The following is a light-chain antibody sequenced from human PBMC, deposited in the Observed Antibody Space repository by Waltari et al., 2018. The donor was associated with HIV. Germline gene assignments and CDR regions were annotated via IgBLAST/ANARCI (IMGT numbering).Light chain of an antibody. CDR3: QQYGSSRALT. J-gene: IGKJ4*01. Sequence: EIVLTQSPGTLSLSPGDRASQSVSSSYLAWYQQKPGQAPRLLIYGASSRATGIPDRFSGSGSGTDFTLTISRLEPEDFAVYYCQQYGSSRALTFGGGTKVEIK. V-gene: IGKV3-20*01. CDR1: QSVSSSY. CDR2: GAS.